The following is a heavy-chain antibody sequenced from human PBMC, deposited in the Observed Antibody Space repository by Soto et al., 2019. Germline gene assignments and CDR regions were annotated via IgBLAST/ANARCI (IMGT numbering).Heavy chain of an antibody. J-gene: IGHJ6*02. CDR1: GDSVSSNSAA. V-gene: IGHV6-1*01. CDR3: ARGLNFYASGSPPSGMDV. D-gene: IGHD3-10*01. Sequence: SQTLSLTCAISGDSVSSNSAAWNWIRQSPSRGLEWLGRTYYRSKWYNDFAVSVESRITINPDPSKNQFSLQLNSVTPEDTAIYYCARGLNFYASGSPPSGMDVWGQGTTVTVS. CDR2: TYYRSKWYN.